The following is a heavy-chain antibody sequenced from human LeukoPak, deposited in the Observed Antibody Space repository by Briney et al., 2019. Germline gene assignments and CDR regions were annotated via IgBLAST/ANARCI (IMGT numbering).Heavy chain of an antibody. CDR3: ARSSLRFLEWSDYYYGMDV. Sequence: ASVKVSCKASGYTFTSYGISWVRQAPGQGLEWMGWISAYNGNTNYVQKLQGRVTMTTDTSTSTAYMEPRSLRSDDTAVYYCARSSLRFLEWSDYYYGMDVWGQGTTVTVSS. D-gene: IGHD3-3*01. J-gene: IGHJ6*02. V-gene: IGHV1-18*01. CDR2: ISAYNGNT. CDR1: GYTFTSYG.